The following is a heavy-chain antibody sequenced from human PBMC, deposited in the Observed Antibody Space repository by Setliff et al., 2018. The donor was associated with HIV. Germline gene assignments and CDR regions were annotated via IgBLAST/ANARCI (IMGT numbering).Heavy chain of an antibody. CDR1: GVSISAYF. V-gene: IGHV4-59*12. D-gene: IGHD4-17*01. CDR2: IDNSGNT. J-gene: IGHJ4*02. Sequence: SETLSLTCAVSGVSISAYFWSWIRQSPEKGLEWIGYIDNSGNTNYSPSRKSRITISVDTSKNQFSLKLSSVTAADTAVYYCARGDGSDSGIYFDSWGQGTLVTVSS. CDR3: ARGDGSDSGIYFDS.